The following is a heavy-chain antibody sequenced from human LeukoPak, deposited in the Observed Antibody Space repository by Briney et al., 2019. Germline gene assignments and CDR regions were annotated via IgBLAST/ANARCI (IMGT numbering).Heavy chain of an antibody. CDR1: GYTFTGYY. CDR2: ISAYNGNT. D-gene: IGHD1-20*01. CDR3: ARDRGITGTIDY. V-gene: IGHV1-18*04. J-gene: IGHJ4*02. Sequence: GASVKVSCKASGYTFTGYYMHWVRQAPGQGLEWMGWISAYNGNTNYAQKLQGRVTMTTDTSTSTAYMELRSLRSDDTAVYYCARDRGITGTIDYWGQGTLVTVSS.